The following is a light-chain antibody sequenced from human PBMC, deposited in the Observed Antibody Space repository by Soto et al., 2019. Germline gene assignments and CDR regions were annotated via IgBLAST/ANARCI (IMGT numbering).Light chain of an antibody. CDR1: QSLLHSNGYNY. CDR3: MQALQSPRT. Sequence: IVTTQSPLSLPVTPGEPASISCRSSQSLLHSNGYNYLDWYLQKPGQSPQLLIYLGSNRSSGVPDRFSGSGSGTDLTLKISRVEAEDVGVYYCMQALQSPRTFGQGTKVEIK. J-gene: IGKJ1*01. CDR2: LGS. V-gene: IGKV2-28*01.